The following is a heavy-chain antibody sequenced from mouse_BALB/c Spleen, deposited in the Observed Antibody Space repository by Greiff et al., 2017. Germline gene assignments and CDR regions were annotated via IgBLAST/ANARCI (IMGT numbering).Heavy chain of an antibody. Sequence: QVQLKESGAELVRPGSSVKISCKASGYAFSSYWMNWVKQRPGQGLEWIGQIYPGDGDTNYNGKFKGKATLTADKSSSTAYMQLSSLTSEDSAVYFCARSTMITTPYAMDYWGQGTSVTVSS. V-gene: IGHV1-80*01. D-gene: IGHD2-4*01. CDR1: GYAFSSYW. CDR3: ARSTMITTPYAMDY. J-gene: IGHJ4*01. CDR2: IYPGDGDT.